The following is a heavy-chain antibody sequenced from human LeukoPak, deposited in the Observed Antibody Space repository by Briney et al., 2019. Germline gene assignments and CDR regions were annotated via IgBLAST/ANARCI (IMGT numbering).Heavy chain of an antibody. Sequence: ASVTVSCKASGYTFTGYYMHWVRQAPGQGLEGMGWINPNSGGKNYAQKFQGRVTMTRDTSISTAYMELSRLRSDDTAVYYCARDSTMVRGPNSVYYYYGMDVWGQGTTVTVSS. J-gene: IGHJ6*02. D-gene: IGHD3-10*01. CDR1: GYTFTGYY. CDR2: INPNSGGK. V-gene: IGHV1-2*02. CDR3: ARDSTMVRGPNSVYYYYGMDV.